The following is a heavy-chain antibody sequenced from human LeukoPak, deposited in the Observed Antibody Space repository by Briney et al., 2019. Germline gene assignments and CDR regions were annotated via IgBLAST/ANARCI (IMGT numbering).Heavy chain of an antibody. CDR3: ARSWNYGPWYFDL. CDR2: INPSGGST. D-gene: IGHD1-7*01. J-gene: IGHJ2*01. Sequence: ASVKVSCKASGYTFTSYYMHWVRQAPGQGLEWMGIINPSGGSTSYAQKFQGRVTMTRDTSTSTAYMELRSLRSDDTAVYYCARSWNYGPWYFDLWGRGTLVTVSS. V-gene: IGHV1-46*01. CDR1: GYTFTSYY.